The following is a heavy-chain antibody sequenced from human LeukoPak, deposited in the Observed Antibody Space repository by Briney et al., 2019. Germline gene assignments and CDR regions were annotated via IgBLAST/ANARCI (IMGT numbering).Heavy chain of an antibody. V-gene: IGHV4-31*03. D-gene: IGHD2-15*01. CDR3: ARDNPIPATGVVD. Sequence: SETLSLTCTVSGGSISSGGYYWSWIRQHPGKGLEWIGYIYYSGSTYYNPSLKSRVTISVDTSKNQFSLKLSSVTAADTAVYYCARDNPIPATGVVDWGQGTLVTVSS. J-gene: IGHJ4*02. CDR2: IYYSGST. CDR1: GGSISSGGYY.